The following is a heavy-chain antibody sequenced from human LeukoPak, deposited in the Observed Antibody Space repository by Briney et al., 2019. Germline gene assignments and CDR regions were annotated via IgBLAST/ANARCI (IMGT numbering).Heavy chain of an antibody. CDR3: AKEAHIVVVPAALDI. Sequence: GGSLRLSCAASGFTFSSYGMHWVRQAPGKGLEWVAFIRDDGSNKYYADSVKGRFTISRDNSKNTLYLQMNSLRAEDTAVYYCAKEAHIVVVPAALDIWGQGTMVTVSS. V-gene: IGHV3-30*02. CDR2: IRDDGSNK. J-gene: IGHJ3*02. CDR1: GFTFSSYG. D-gene: IGHD2-2*01.